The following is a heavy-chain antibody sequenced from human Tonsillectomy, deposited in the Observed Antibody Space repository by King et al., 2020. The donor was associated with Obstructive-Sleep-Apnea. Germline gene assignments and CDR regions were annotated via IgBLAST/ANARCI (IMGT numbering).Heavy chain of an antibody. Sequence: VQLVESGGGLVQPGRSLRLSCQASGFTFGDYAMHWVRQAPGKGPEWVSGISWNRGNIGYVDSVKGRFTISRDNAKNSLYLQMNSLRAEDTALYYCAKDRGSGCDGYYYYGMDVWGQGTTVTVSS. V-gene: IGHV3-9*01. J-gene: IGHJ6*02. CDR2: ISWNRGNI. CDR1: GFTFGDYA. D-gene: IGHD6-19*01. CDR3: AKDRGSGCDGYYYYGMDV.